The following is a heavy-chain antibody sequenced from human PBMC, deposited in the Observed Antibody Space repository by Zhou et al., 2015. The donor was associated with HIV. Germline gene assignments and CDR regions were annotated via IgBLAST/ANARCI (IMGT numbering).Heavy chain of an antibody. V-gene: IGHV1-69*06. CDR2: IIPIFGTA. CDR3: ARGDDREAVQPYYFDH. CDR1: GGTFSSYA. J-gene: IGHJ4*02. D-gene: IGHD1-1*01. Sequence: QVKLVQSGAAVKKTGSSVKVSCKASGGTFSSYAISWVRQAPGQGLEWMGGIIPIFGTANYAQKFQGRVTITADTSTSTAYMEVSGLRSEDTAIYFCARGDDREAVQPYYFDHWGQGTLVTVSS.